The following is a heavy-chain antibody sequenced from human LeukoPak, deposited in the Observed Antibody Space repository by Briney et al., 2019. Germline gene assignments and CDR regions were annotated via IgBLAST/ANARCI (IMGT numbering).Heavy chain of an antibody. V-gene: IGHV3-30*04. D-gene: IGHD5-12*01. J-gene: IGHJ3*02. CDR1: GFPFSSYA. CDR3: ARDRYSGYEFGDAFDI. CDR2: ISYDGSNK. Sequence: GGSLRLSCAASGFPFSSYAMHWVRQAPGKGLEWVAVISYDGSNKYYADSVKGRFTISRDNSKNTLYLQMNSLRAEDTAVYYCARDRYSGYEFGDAFDIWGQGTMVTVSS.